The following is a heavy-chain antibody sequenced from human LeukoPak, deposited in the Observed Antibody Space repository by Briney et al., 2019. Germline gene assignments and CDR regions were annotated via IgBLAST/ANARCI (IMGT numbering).Heavy chain of an antibody. CDR2: MNPNSGNT. V-gene: IGHV1-8*03. CDR3: SRGRLWLGEYYFDY. J-gene: IGHJ4*02. Sequence: ASVKVSCKASGYTFTSYDINWVRQATGQGLEWMGWMNPNSGNTGYAQKFQGRVTITRNTSISTAYMELTSLKFDDTAVYYCSRGRLWLGEYYFDYWGQGTLVKVSS. D-gene: IGHD3-10*01. CDR1: GYTFTSYD.